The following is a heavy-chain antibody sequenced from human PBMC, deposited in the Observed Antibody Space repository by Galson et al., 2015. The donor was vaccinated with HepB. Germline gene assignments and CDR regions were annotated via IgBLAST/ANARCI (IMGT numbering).Heavy chain of an antibody. CDR3: ATPYDATMTASPFDP. J-gene: IGHJ5*02. CDR1: GYTFTSYA. D-gene: IGHD3-22*01. Sequence: SVKVSCKASGYTFTSYAMHWVRQAPGQRLEWMGWINAGNGNTKYSQKFQGRVTITRDTSASTAYMELSSLRSEDTAVYYCATPYDATMTASPFDPWGQGTLVTVSS. CDR2: INAGNGNT. V-gene: IGHV1-3*01.